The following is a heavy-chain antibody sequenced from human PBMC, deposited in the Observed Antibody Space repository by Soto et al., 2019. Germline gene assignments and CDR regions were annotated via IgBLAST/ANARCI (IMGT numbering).Heavy chain of an antibody. V-gene: IGHV3-53*01. D-gene: IGHD3-10*01. J-gene: IGHJ6*02. CDR3: ARGFYGSVFSYYYGMDV. Sequence: LRLSCAASGFTVSSNYMSWVRQAPGKGLEWVSVIYSGGSTYYADSVKGRFTISRDNSKNTLYLQMNSLRAEDTAVYYCARGFYGSVFSYYYGMDVWGQGTTVTVS. CDR1: GFTVSSNY. CDR2: IYSGGST.